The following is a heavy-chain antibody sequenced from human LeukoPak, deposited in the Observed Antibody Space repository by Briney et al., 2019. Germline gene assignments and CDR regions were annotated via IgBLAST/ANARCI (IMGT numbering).Heavy chain of an antibody. V-gene: IGHV3-21*01. Sequence: GGSLRLSCAASGFTLSSYAMSWVRQGPGKGLEWVSFLSSSSSYINYADSVKGRFTISRDNAKNSLYLQMNSLRAEDTAVYYCARDPSYCSGGSCYYIDVWGKGTTVTVSS. CDR1: GFTLSSYA. CDR2: LSSSSSYI. CDR3: ARDPSYCSGGSCYYIDV. J-gene: IGHJ6*03. D-gene: IGHD2-15*01.